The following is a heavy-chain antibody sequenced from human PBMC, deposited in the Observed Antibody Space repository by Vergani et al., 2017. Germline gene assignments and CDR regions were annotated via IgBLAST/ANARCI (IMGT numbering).Heavy chain of an antibody. CDR3: ARVSSGYYVTFFDY. D-gene: IGHD3-22*01. Sequence: QVQLVQSGAEVKKPGSSVKVSCKASGGTFSSYAISWVRQAPGQGLEWMGWISAYNGNTNYAQKLQGRVTMTTDTSTNTAYMELRSLRSDDTAVYYCARVSSGYYVTFFDYWGQGTLVTVSS. CDR2: ISAYNGNT. J-gene: IGHJ4*02. V-gene: IGHV1-18*01. CDR1: GGTFSSYA.